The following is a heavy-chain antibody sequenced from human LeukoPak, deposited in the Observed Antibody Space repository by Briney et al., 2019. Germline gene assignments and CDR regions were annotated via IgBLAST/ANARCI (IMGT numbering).Heavy chain of an antibody. CDR1: GYTFTGYY. Sequence: ASVKVSCTASGYTFTGYYMHWGRQAPGQGLEWMGWISPNSGATNYAQKFQARVTMTGDTSISTAYMELSSLRSDDTAVYYCARLGGGSSWSNFDYWGQGTLVTASS. J-gene: IGHJ4*02. CDR3: ARLGGGSSWSNFDY. D-gene: IGHD6-13*01. CDR2: ISPNSGAT. V-gene: IGHV1-2*02.